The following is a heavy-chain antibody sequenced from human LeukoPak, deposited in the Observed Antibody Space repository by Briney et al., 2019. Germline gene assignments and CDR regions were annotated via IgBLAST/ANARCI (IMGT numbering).Heavy chain of an antibody. CDR3: ARDHIRNILTGCVDY. CDR2: INPNSGGT. J-gene: IGHJ4*02. Sequence: ASVKVSCKASGYTFTGYYMHWVRQAPGQGLEWMGWINPNSGGTNYARKFQGRVTMTRDTSISTAYMELSSLRSEDTAVYYCARDHIRNILTGCVDYWGQGTLVTVSS. CDR1: GYTFTGYY. V-gene: IGHV1-2*02. D-gene: IGHD3-9*01.